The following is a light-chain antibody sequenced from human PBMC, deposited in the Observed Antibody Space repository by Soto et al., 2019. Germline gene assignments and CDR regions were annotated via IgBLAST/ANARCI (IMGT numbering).Light chain of an antibody. CDR1: QSVSSNY. J-gene: IGKJ2*01. CDR3: QHYGSLYT. CDR2: GAS. V-gene: IGKV3-20*01. Sequence: EIVLTQSPGTLSLSPGERATLSCRASQSVSSNYLAWYQQKPGQAPRLLIYGASSRATGIPDRFSGGGSGTDFTLTISRLEPEDFAVYYCQHYGSLYTLGQGTKPEIK.